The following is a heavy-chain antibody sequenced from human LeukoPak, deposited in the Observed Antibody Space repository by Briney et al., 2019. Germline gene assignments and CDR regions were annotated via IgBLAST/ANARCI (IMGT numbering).Heavy chain of an antibody. J-gene: IGHJ6*03. CDR3: AGLRFLEWLLRYYYYMDV. Sequence: SETLSLTCAVYGGSFSGYYWSWIRQPPGKGLEWIGEINHSGSTNYNPSLKSRVTISVDTSKNQFSLKLSSVTAADTAVYYCAGLRFLEWLLRYYYYMDVWGKGTTVTVSS. D-gene: IGHD3-3*01. V-gene: IGHV4-34*01. CDR1: GGSFSGYY. CDR2: INHSGST.